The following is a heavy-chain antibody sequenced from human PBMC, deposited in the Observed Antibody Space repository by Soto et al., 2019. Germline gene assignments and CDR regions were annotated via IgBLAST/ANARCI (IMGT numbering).Heavy chain of an antibody. CDR3: ASGFSLDS. V-gene: IGHV6-1*01. J-gene: IGHJ4*02. CDR1: GDSVSNNNAA. CDR2: TYYRSRWHN. Sequence: SQTLSLTCAISGDSVSNNNAAWNWIRQTPSRGLEWLGRTYYRSRWHNDYAVSVKSRITINPDTSKNQFSLQLTSVTPEDTAVYFCASGFSLDSWGQGTLVTVSS.